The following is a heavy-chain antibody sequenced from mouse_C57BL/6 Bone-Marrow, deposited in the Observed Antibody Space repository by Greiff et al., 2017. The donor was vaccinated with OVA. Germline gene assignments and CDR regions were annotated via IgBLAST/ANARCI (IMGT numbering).Heavy chain of an antibody. CDR3: ARRTGTDYAMDY. D-gene: IGHD4-1*01. Sequence: EVKLMESGGGLVKPGGSLKLSCAASGFTFSSYTMSWVRQTPEKRLEWVATISGGGGNTYYPDSVKGRFTISRDNAKNTLYLQMSSLRSEDTALYYCARRTGTDYAMDYWGQGTSVTVSS. V-gene: IGHV5-9*01. J-gene: IGHJ4*01. CDR1: GFTFSSYT. CDR2: ISGGGGNT.